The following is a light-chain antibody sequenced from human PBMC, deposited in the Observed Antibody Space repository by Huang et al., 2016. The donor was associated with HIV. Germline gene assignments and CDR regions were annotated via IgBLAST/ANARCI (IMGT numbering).Light chain of an antibody. CDR1: QSISSY. CDR3: QQSYSPRMYT. Sequence: DIQMTQSPSSLSASVGDRVTITCRASQSISSYLNWYQQKPGKAPKLLSYTASSLQSGVPSRFSGSGSGTDFTLTISSLQPEDFATYYCQQSYSPRMYTFGQGTKVDIK. CDR2: TAS. V-gene: IGKV1-39*01. J-gene: IGKJ2*01.